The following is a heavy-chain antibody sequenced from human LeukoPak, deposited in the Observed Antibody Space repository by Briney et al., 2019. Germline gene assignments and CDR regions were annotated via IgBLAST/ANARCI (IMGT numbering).Heavy chain of an antibody. CDR2: IYYSGST. Sequence: PSEPLSLTCTVSGGSISTYYWSWIRQPPGKGLEWIGYIYYSGSTKYNPSLKSRVTISIDTSKNQFSLKLSSVTAADTAVYYCARLSTVTTFDYWGQGTLVTVSS. CDR1: GGSISTYY. V-gene: IGHV4-59*08. J-gene: IGHJ4*02. CDR3: ARLSTVTTFDY. D-gene: IGHD4-17*01.